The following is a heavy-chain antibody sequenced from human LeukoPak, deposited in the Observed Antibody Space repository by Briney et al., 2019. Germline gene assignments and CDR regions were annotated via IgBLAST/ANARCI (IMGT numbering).Heavy chain of an antibody. CDR1: GGSISSSSYY. V-gene: IGHV4-39*07. J-gene: IGHJ2*01. CDR3: ARFVAAAGGYWYFDL. Sequence: SETLSLTCTVSGGSISSSSYYWGWIRQPPGKGLEWIGSIYYSGSTYYNPSLKSRVTISVDTSKNQFSLKLSSVTAADTAVYYCARFVAAAGGYWYFDLWGRGTLVTVSS. CDR2: IYYSGST. D-gene: IGHD6-13*01.